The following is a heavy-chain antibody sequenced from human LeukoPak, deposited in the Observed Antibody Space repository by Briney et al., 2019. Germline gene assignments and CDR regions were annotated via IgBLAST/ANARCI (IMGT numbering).Heavy chain of an antibody. V-gene: IGHV3-7*01. CDR3: ARVGLNLGMEDAFDI. CDR1: GFIVNNNY. J-gene: IGHJ3*02. D-gene: IGHD1-14*01. CDR2: IKQDGSEK. Sequence: PGGSLRLSCAASGFIVNNNYMNWVRQAPGKGLEWVANIKQDGSEKYYVDSVKGRFTISRDNAKNSLYLQMNSLRAEDTAVYYCARVGLNLGMEDAFDIWGQGTMVTVSS.